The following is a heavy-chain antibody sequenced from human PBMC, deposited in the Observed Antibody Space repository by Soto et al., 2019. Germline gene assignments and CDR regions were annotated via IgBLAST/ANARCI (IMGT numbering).Heavy chain of an antibody. V-gene: IGHV4-30-2*05. J-gene: IGHJ5*02. CDR1: GGSISSGGYS. Sequence: SETLSLTCAVSGGSISSGGYSWSWIRQPPGKGLEWIGYIYHSGSTYYNPSLKRRVAISIDTSKNQFSLNLSSLTAADTAVYYCASFNLSFEPWGQGTLVTVSS. CDR2: IYHSGST. CDR3: ASFNLSFEP.